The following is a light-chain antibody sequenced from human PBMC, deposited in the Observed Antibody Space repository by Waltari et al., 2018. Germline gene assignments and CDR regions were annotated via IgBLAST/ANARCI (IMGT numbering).Light chain of an antibody. CDR1: QTIDNY. V-gene: IGKV3-11*01. CDR2: DAS. CDR3: QQRSNWL. J-gene: IGKJ4*01. Sequence: IVLTQSPATLSLSPGEQATLSCRTSQTIDNYLAWYQQKPGQAPRLLIYDASNRATGIPARFSGSGSGTDFTLTISSLEPEDFATYYCQQRSNWLFGGGTKVEIK.